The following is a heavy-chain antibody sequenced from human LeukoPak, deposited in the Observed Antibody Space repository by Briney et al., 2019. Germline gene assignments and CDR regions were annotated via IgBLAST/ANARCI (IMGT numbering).Heavy chain of an antibody. D-gene: IGHD6-6*01. CDR3: AKDIAARRGGLDY. Sequence: HPGGSLRLSCAASGFTFDDYAMHWVRQAPGKGLEWVSGISWNSGSIGYADSVKGRFTISRDNAKNSLYLQMNSLRAEDTALYYCAKDIAARRGGLDYWGQGTLVTVSS. J-gene: IGHJ4*02. CDR1: GFTFDDYA. V-gene: IGHV3-9*01. CDR2: ISWNSGSI.